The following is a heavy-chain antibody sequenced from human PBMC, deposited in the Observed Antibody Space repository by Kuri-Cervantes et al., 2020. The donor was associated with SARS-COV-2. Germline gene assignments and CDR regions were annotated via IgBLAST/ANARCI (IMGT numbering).Heavy chain of an antibody. CDR3: ASALYSYGYNCYYCYMDV. D-gene: IGHD5-18*01. CDR2: ILYSGST. V-gene: IGHV4-59*11. Sequence: GSLSPACTVAGGSTRTHYWSWIRQPRGKWLEWNGYILYSGSTNHNPSLKSRVSISVDTSKIQFALKLRSGSAADTAVYYCASALYSYGYNCYYCYMDVWGKGTTVTVSS. CDR1: GGSTRTHY. J-gene: IGHJ6*03.